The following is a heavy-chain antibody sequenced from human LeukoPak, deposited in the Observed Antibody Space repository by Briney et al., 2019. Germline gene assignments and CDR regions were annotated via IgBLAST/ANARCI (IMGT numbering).Heavy chain of an antibody. CDR1: GFTFSSYS. D-gene: IGHD6-19*01. CDR3: ARGDNSGWRNVYYFDY. J-gene: IGHJ4*02. Sequence: GGSLRLSCAASGFTFSSYSMNWVRQAPGKGLEGVSSISSSSSYIYYADSVKGRFTISRDNAQNSMSLQMNSLRAEDTAVYYCARGDNSGWRNVYYFDYWGQGTLSPSPQ. CDR2: ISSSSSYI. V-gene: IGHV3-21*01.